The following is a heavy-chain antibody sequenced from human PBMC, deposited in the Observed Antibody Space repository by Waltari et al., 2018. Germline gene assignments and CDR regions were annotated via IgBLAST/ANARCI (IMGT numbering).Heavy chain of an antibody. CDR2: CLPLKLTP. Sequence: QVHLVQSGAEVRKPGSSVKVSCEASGGTFGTYELSWVRQAPGQGLEWMGGCLPLKLTPNYAHKFQGRANVAAHESTTTASMQLSSLRSDDTAVYYCAQRIVGGPFDVWGQGTMVTVSS. D-gene: IGHD1-26*01. CDR1: GGTFGTYE. J-gene: IGHJ3*01. CDR3: AQRIVGGPFDV. V-gene: IGHV1-69*12.